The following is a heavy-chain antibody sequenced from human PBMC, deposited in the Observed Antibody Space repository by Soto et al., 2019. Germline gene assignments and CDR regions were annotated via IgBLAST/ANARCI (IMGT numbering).Heavy chain of an antibody. J-gene: IGHJ6*02. D-gene: IGHD5-12*01. CDR1: GYNFATHW. CDR3: ATPGGFGMDV. V-gene: IGHV5-51*01. Sequence: GESLKISCQGSGYNFATHWIGWVRHKAGKGLEWMGIIFPGDAETRYSPSFQGHITISAVKSISIAYLRWSSLKASDTGMYYCATPGGFGMDVWGQGTTVTVSS. CDR2: IFPGDAET.